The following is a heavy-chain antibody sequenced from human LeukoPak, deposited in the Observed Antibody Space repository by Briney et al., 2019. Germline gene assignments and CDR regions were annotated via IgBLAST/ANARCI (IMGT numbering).Heavy chain of an antibody. CDR3: ARGQIDLLRNYFDS. V-gene: IGHV3-66*01. Sequence: GGSLRLSCAASGFIVSHKYMAWVRQAPGKGLEWLSIVYTAGNTVSAESVKGRFIISRDNSRNTVHLQMNSLRDDDTAVYYCARGQIDLLRNYFDSWGPGTLVAVSS. CDR2: VYTAGNT. CDR1: GFIVSHKY. D-gene: IGHD3-22*01. J-gene: IGHJ4*02.